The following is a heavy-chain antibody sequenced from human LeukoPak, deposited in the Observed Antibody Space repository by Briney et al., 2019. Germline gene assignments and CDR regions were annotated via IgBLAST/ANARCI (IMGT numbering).Heavy chain of an antibody. V-gene: IGHV1-2*02. J-gene: IGHJ4*02. CDR2: INPNSGGT. CDR1: GYTFTGYY. CDR3: ARGVTRGQQLAARY. D-gene: IGHD6-13*01. Sequence: ASVKVSCKASGYTFTGYYMHWVRQAPGQGLEWMGWINPNSGGTNYAQKFKGRVTMTGDTSISTAYMELSRLRSDDTAVYYCARGVTRGQQLAARYWGQGTLVTVSS.